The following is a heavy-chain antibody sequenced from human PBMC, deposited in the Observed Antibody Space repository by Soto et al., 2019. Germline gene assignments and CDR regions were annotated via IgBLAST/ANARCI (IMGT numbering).Heavy chain of an antibody. D-gene: IGHD4-4*01. Sequence: QVQLVESGGGVVQPGRSLRLPCAASGFTFSVYDMHWVRQAPGKGLEWVASISYDGSNEYYADSVEGRFTISRDNSNNTLYLQMSSLRTEDTAVYYCAKDLNIFSNAWSNFDYWGQGTLVTVSS. CDR1: GFTFSVYD. V-gene: IGHV3-30*18. CDR3: AKDLNIFSNAWSNFDY. J-gene: IGHJ4*02. CDR2: ISYDGSNE.